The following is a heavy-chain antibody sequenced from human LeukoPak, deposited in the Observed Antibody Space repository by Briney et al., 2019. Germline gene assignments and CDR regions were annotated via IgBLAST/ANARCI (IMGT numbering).Heavy chain of an antibody. D-gene: IGHD2-2*01. V-gene: IGHV3-7*01. J-gene: IGHJ4*02. CDR2: IKQDGSEK. CDR1: GFTFSRYW. Sequence: GGSLRLSCAASGFTFSRYWMSWVRQAPGKGLEWVANIKQDGSEKYYVDSVKGRFTISRANAKNSLYLQMNSLRAEDTAVYYCARFPRYCSSTSCRYFDYWGQGTLVTVSS. CDR3: ARFPRYCSSTSCRYFDY.